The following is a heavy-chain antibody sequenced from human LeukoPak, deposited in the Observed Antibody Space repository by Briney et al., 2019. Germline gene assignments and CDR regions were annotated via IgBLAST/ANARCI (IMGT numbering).Heavy chain of an antibody. V-gene: IGHV1-3*01. D-gene: IGHD3-22*01. J-gene: IGHJ4*02. CDR1: GYTCTSYA. CDR3: ARDYYDSSGYPDY. CDR2: INAGNGNT. Sequence: GASVKVSCKASGYTCTSYAMHWVRQAPGQRLEWMGWINAGNGNTKYSQKFQGRVTITRDTSASAAYMELSSLRSEDTAVYYCARDYYDSSGYPDYWGQGTLVTVSS.